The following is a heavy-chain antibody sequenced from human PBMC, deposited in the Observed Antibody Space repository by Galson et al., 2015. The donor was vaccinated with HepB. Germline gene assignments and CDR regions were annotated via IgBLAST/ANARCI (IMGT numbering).Heavy chain of an antibody. CDR3: ARDSGYYGGALDY. Sequence: SLRLSCAASGFTFSSYEMNWVRQAPGKGLEWVSYISSSGSTIYYADSVKGRFTISRDNAKNSLYLQMNSLRAEDTAVYYCARDSGYYGGALDYWAREPWSPSPQ. J-gene: IGHJ4*02. D-gene: IGHD3-22*01. CDR1: GFTFSSYE. V-gene: IGHV3-48*03. CDR2: ISSSGSTI.